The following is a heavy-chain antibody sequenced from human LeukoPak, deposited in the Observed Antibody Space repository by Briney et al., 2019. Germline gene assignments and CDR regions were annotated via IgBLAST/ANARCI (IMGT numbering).Heavy chain of an antibody. Sequence: GASVKVSCKASGGTFSSYAISWVRQAPGQGLEWMGGIIPIFGTANYAQKFQGRVTITADKSTSTAYMELSSLRPEDTAVYYCASSLSEASDYYYYYYMDVWGKGTTVTVSS. V-gene: IGHV1-69*06. CDR3: ASSLSEASDYYYYYYMDV. D-gene: IGHD3-10*01. CDR1: GGTFSSYA. CDR2: IIPIFGTA. J-gene: IGHJ6*03.